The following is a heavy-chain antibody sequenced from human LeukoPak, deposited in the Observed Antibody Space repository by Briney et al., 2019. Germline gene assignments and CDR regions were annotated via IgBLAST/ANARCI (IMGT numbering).Heavy chain of an antibody. J-gene: IGHJ1*01. CDR1: GFTFSSYA. V-gene: IGHV3-21*01. D-gene: IGHD3-22*01. Sequence: GGSLRLSCAASGFTFSSYAMNWVRQAPGKGLEWVSSSSSSSSYIYYADSVRGRFTISRDNAKNSLYLLMNSLRAEDTAVYYCARDVSTGTYYYDTGGYMHWGQGNLVTVSS. CDR2: SSSSSSYI. CDR3: ARDVSTGTYYYDTGGYMH.